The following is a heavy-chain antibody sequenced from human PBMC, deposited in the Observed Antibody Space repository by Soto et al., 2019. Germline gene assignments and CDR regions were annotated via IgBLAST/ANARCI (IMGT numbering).Heavy chain of an antibody. Sequence: QLQLQESGSGLVKPSQTLSLTCAVSGGSISSGGYSWSWIRQPPGKGLEWIGYIYDSGSTYYNPSLNSRTTISVARSKNQFPLKLSSVTAADTAVYYCARAGGLGAVAADYWGQGTLVTVSS. D-gene: IGHD6-19*01. CDR2: IYDSGST. CDR3: ARAGGLGAVAADY. J-gene: IGHJ4*02. V-gene: IGHV4-30-2*01. CDR1: GGSISSGGYS.